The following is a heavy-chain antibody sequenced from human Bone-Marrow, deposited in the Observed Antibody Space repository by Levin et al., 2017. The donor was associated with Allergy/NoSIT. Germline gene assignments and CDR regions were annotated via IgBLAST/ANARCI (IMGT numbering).Heavy chain of an antibody. V-gene: IGHV5-51*03. J-gene: IGHJ6*02. D-gene: IGHD3-16*02. Sequence: PGASVKVSCKASGYSFTDYWIGWVRQMPGKGLEWVGIIYPDDSETRYSPSLQGQVSISVDKSGTTAYLRWRSLKASDTGIYYCARTDYGGNYRYYEYFGMDVWGQGTTVTVSS. CDR1: GYSFTDYW. CDR3: ARTDYGGNYRYYEYFGMDV. CDR2: IYPDDSET.